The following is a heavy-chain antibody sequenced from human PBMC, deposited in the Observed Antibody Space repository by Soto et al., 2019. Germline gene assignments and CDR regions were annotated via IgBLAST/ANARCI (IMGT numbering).Heavy chain of an antibody. D-gene: IGHD4-17*01. Sequence: QVQLQESGPGLVKPSETLSLTCTVSGGSVSSGSYYWSWIRQPPGRGLEWIGYIYYSGSTNYNPSLNGRVTISVDTSKSQFSLKLSSGTAADTAVYYCARESIDYGDYVGDYYYYGMDVWGQGTTVTVSS. CDR3: ARESIDYGDYVGDYYYYGMDV. CDR2: IYYSGST. V-gene: IGHV4-61*01. CDR1: GGSVSSGSYY. J-gene: IGHJ6*02.